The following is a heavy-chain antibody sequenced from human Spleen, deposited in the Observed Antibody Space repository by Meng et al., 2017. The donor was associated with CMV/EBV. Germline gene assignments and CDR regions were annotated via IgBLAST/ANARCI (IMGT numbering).Heavy chain of an antibody. D-gene: IGHD2-2*01. J-gene: IGHJ6*02. Sequence: GGSLRLSCAASGFTFSSYSMNWVRQAPGKGLEWVSSISSSSSYIYYVDSVKGRFTISRDNAKNSLYLQMNSLRAEDTAVYYCARDCSSTSCYGYYYYGMDVWGQGTTVTVSS. V-gene: IGHV3-21*01. CDR2: ISSSSSYI. CDR3: ARDCSSTSCYGYYYYGMDV. CDR1: GFTFSSYS.